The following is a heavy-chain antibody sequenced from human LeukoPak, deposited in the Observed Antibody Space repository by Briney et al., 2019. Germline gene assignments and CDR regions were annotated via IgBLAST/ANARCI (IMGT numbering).Heavy chain of an antibody. Sequence: ASVKVSCKASGYTFTGYYMHWVRQAPGQGLEWMGWINPNSGGTNYAQKFQGRVTMTRDTSISTAYMELSRLRSDDTAVYYCAREPTTVTTNGDAFDIWGQGTMVTVSS. D-gene: IGHD4-11*01. CDR1: GYTFTGYY. CDR3: AREPTTVTTNGDAFDI. J-gene: IGHJ3*02. V-gene: IGHV1-2*02. CDR2: INPNSGGT.